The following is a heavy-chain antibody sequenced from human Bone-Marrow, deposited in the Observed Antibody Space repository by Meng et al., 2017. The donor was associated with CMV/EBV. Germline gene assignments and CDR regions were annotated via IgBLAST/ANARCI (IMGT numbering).Heavy chain of an antibody. Sequence: GESLKISCAASGFTFSSYGMHWVRQAPGKGLEWVAVIWYDGSNKYYADSVKGRFTISRDNSKNTLYLQMNSLRAEDTAVYYCARGWYDFWSGYYFLGGMDVWGQGTTVTVYS. CDR2: IWYDGSNK. V-gene: IGHV3-33*01. D-gene: IGHD3-3*01. J-gene: IGHJ6*02. CDR3: ARGWYDFWSGYYFLGGMDV. CDR1: GFTFSSYG.